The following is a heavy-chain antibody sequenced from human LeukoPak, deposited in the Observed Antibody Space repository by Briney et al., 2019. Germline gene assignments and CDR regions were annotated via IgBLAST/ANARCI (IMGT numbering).Heavy chain of an antibody. D-gene: IGHD1-1*01. CDR1: GFIFSNHW. CDR2: IKQDGSEK. Sequence: GGSLRLSCAASGFIFSNHWMTWVRQAPGKGLEWVANIKQDGSEKYYVDSVKDRFTISRDNAKNSLYLQMNSLRVEDTAVYYCAREEGYNYGPGRYYFDYWGQGTLVTVSS. J-gene: IGHJ4*02. CDR3: AREEGYNYGPGRYYFDY. V-gene: IGHV3-7*01.